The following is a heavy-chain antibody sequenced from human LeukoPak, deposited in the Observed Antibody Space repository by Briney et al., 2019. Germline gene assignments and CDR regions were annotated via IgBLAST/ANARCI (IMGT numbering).Heavy chain of an antibody. V-gene: IGHV1-2*02. Sequence: ASLKVSCKASGFTFTGYYMHWVRQAPGQGLEWMGWINPNSGGTNYAQKFQGRVTMTRDTSISTAYMELSRLRSDDTAVYYCARAMGSYYPYYFDYWGQGTLVTVSS. CDR3: ARAMGSYYPYYFDY. J-gene: IGHJ4*02. D-gene: IGHD1-26*01. CDR1: GFTFTGYY. CDR2: INPNSGGT.